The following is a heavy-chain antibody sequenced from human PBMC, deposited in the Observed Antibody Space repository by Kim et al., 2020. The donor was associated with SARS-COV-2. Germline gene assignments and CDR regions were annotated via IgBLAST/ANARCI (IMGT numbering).Heavy chain of an antibody. Sequence: SETLSLTCTVSGGSISSGGYYWSWIRQHPGKGLEWIGYIYYSGSTYYNPSLKSRVTISVDTSKNQFSLKLSSVTAADTAVYYCARDSRFDRYCSGGSCYYFDYWGQGTLVTVSS. D-gene: IGHD2-15*01. CDR1: GGSISSGGYY. J-gene: IGHJ4*02. CDR3: ARDSRFDRYCSGGSCYYFDY. CDR2: IYYSGST. V-gene: IGHV4-31*03.